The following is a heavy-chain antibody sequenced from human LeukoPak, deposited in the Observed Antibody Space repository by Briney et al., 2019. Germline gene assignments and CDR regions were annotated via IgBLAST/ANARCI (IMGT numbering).Heavy chain of an antibody. J-gene: IGHJ5*02. V-gene: IGHV4-61*02. CDR1: GGSICSGSYY. D-gene: IGHD2-15*01. CDR2: IYTSGST. CDR3: ARILAAPYWFDP. Sequence: TLSLTCTVSGGSICSGSYYWSWIRQPAGKGLEWIGRIYTSGSTNYNPSLKSRVTISVDTSKNQFSLKLSSVTAADTAVYYCARILAAPYWFDPWGQGTLVTVSS.